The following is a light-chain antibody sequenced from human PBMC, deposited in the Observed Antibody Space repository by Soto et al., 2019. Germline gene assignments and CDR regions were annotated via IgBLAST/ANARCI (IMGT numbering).Light chain of an antibody. CDR1: QSVSCS. CDR2: GAS. Sequence: EVVMTQSPATLSMSPGERATLSCRASQSVSCSLAWYKQKPGQAPRLLIYGASTRATGIPDRFSGSRSETEFTLTISSLQAGDFAIYYCQQYNNWWTFGLGTKVEIK. CDR3: QQYNNWWT. V-gene: IGKV3-15*01. J-gene: IGKJ1*01.